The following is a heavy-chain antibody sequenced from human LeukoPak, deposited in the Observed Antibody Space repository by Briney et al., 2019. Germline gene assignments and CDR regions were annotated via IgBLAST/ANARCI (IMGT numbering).Heavy chain of an antibody. V-gene: IGHV3-7*01. D-gene: IGHD2-15*01. CDR1: GFTFSSYW. J-gene: IGHJ4*02. Sequence: PGGSLRLSCAASGFTFSSYWMSWVRQAPGKGLEWVANIKQDGSEKYYVDSAKGRFTISRDNAKNSLYLQMNSLRAEDTAVYYCASFHCSGGSCYLDYWGQGTLVTVSS. CDR3: ASFHCSGGSCYLDY. CDR2: IKQDGSEK.